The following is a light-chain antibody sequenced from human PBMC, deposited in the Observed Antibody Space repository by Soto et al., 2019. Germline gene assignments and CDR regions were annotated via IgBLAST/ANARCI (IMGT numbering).Light chain of an antibody. CDR2: EVN. J-gene: IGLJ2*01. V-gene: IGLV2-8*01. Sequence: QSALTQPPSASGSPGQSVTISCTGTSSDVGGYNYVSWYQQHPGKAPKVMIYEVNKRPSGVPDRFSGSKSGNTASLTVAGLQAEDEAVYYRRSSAGSNDFVPFGGGTKLTVL. CDR1: SSDVGGYNY. CDR3: RSSAGSNDFVP.